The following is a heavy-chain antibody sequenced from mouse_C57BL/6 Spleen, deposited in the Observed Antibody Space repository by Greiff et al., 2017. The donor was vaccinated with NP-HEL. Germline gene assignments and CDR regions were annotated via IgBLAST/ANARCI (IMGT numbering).Heavy chain of an antibody. CDR1: GYTFTDYY. J-gene: IGHJ3*01. CDR3: ARGDYDYDEGAWFAY. Sequence: VKLMESGAELVKPGASVKISCKASGYTFTDYYINWVKQRPGQGLEWIGKIGPGSGSTYYNEKFKGKATLTVDKSSSTAYMQLSSLTSEDSAVYFCARGDYDYDEGAWFAYWGQGTLVTVSA. CDR2: IGPGSGST. V-gene: IGHV1-77*01. D-gene: IGHD2-4*01.